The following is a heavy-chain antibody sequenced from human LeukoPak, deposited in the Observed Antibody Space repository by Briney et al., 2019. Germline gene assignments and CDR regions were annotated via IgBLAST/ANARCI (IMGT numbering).Heavy chain of an antibody. CDR2: INHSGST. J-gene: IGHJ4*02. V-gene: IGHV4-34*01. D-gene: IGHD2-21*02. Sequence: PSETLSLTCAVYGGSFSGYYWSWIRQPPGKGLEWIGEINHSGSTNYNPSLKSRVTISVDTSKNQFSLKLSSVTAADTAVYYCARGSVVVTAIKYYFDYWGQGTLVTVSS. CDR3: ARGSVVVTAIKYYFDY. CDR1: GGSFSGYY.